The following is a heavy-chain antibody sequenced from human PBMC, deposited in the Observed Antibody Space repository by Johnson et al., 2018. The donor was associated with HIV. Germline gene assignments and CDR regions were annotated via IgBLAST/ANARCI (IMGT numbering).Heavy chain of an antibody. V-gene: IGHV3-23*04. CDR3: TRGATWFGDAFDI. J-gene: IGHJ3*02. CDR1: GFTFSSYA. Sequence: EQLVESGGGVVQPGRSLRLSCAASGFTFSSYAMSWVRQAPGKGLEWVSAISGSGSTIYYADSVKGRFTISRDNAKNSLYLQMNSLRAEDTALYYCTRGATWFGDAFDIWGQGTMVTVSS. CDR2: ISGSGSTI. D-gene: IGHD3-10*01.